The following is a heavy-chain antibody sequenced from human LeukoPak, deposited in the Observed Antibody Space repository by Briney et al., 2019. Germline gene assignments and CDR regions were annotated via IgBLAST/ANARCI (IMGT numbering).Heavy chain of an antibody. CDR3: ARGGYSSGWYVG. CDR1: RFTFSSYS. D-gene: IGHD6-19*01. J-gene: IGHJ4*02. Sequence: GGSLRLSCAASRFTFSSYSMNWVRQAPGKGLEWVSYISSSSSTIYYVDSVRGRFTISRDNAKNSVFLQMNSLRDEDTAVYYCARGGYSSGWYVGWGQGTLVTVSS. V-gene: IGHV3-48*02. CDR2: ISSSSSTI.